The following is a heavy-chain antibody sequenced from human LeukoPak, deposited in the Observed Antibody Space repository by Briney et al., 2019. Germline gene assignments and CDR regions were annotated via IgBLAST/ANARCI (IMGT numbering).Heavy chain of an antibody. Sequence: SETLSLTCAVYSESFTGYYWSWIRQHPGKGLEWIGYIYYSGSTYYNPSLKSRVTMPVDTSKNQFSLKLSFVTAADTAVYYCARGYGSGSYDYWGQGTLVTVSS. J-gene: IGHJ4*02. D-gene: IGHD3-10*01. CDR1: SESFTGYY. CDR2: IYYSGST. CDR3: ARGYGSGSYDY. V-gene: IGHV4-31*11.